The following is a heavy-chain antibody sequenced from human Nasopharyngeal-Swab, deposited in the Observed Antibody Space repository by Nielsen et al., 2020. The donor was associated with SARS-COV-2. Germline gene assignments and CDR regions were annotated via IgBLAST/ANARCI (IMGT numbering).Heavy chain of an antibody. J-gene: IGHJ4*02. Sequence: SETLSLTCAVYGGSFSGYYWSWIRQPPGKGLEWIGEINHSGSTNYNPSLKSRVTISVDTSKNQFSLKLSSVTAADTAVYYCARGRVGAKDYWGQGTLVTSPQ. CDR1: GGSFSGYY. D-gene: IGHD1-26*01. CDR3: ARGRVGAKDY. CDR2: INHSGST. V-gene: IGHV4-34*01.